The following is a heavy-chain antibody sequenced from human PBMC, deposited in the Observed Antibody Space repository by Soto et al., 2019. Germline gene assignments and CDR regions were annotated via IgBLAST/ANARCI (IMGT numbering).Heavy chain of an antibody. CDR3: AIDQNKGRRWLQSPHWYFDL. D-gene: IGHD5-12*01. V-gene: IGHV3-48*02. Sequence: GGSLRLSCAASGFTFSSYSMNWVRQAPGKGLEWVSYISSSSSTIYYADSVKGRFTISRDNAKNSLYLQMNSLRDEDTAVYYCAIDQNKGRRWLQSPHWYFDLWGRGTLVTVSS. CDR2: ISSSSSTI. CDR1: GFTFSSYS. J-gene: IGHJ2*01.